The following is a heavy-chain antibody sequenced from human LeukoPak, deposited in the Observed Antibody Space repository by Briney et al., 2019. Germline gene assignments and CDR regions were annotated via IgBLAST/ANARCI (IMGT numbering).Heavy chain of an antibody. D-gene: IGHD3-3*01. Sequence: ASVKVSCKASGYTFTGYYMHWVRQAPGQGLEWMGWINPNSGGTNYAQKFQGRVTMTRDTSISTAYMELSRLRSDDTAVYYCARDKGFQYDFWSGYYPSPFDYWGQGTLVTVSS. CDR3: ARDKGFQYDFWSGYYPSPFDY. V-gene: IGHV1-2*02. CDR1: GYTFTGYY. J-gene: IGHJ4*02. CDR2: INPNSGGT.